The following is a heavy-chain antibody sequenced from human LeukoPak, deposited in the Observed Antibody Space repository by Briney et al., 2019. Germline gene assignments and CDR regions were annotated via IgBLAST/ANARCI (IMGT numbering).Heavy chain of an antibody. D-gene: IGHD3-10*01. J-gene: IGHJ3*02. V-gene: IGHV1-2*02. CDR1: GYTFTGYY. Sequence: ASVKVSCKASGYTFTGYYMHWVRQAPGQGLEWMGWINPNSGDTNYAQKFQGRVTMTRDTSISTAYMELSRLRSDDTAVYYCARESQHRYGSGSRAFDIWGQGTMVTVSS. CDR3: ARESQHRYGSGSRAFDI. CDR2: INPNSGDT.